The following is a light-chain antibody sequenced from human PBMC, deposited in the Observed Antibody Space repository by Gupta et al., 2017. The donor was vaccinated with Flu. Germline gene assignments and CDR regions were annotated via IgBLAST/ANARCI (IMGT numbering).Light chain of an antibody. V-gene: IGLV2-8*01. CDR2: EVS. Sequence: QSALTQPPSASGSPGQSVTISCTGTSSDVGGYNYVSWYQPHPGTAPKLMIYEVSKRPSGAPDRFSGSKSGNTASLTVSGLQAEDEADYYFSSYAGSPWGFGGWTKLTVL. CDR1: SSDVGGYNY. J-gene: IGLJ3*02. CDR3: SSYAGSPWG.